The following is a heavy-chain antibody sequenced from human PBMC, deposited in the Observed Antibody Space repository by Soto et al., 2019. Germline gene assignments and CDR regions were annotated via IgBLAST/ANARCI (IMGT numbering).Heavy chain of an antibody. CDR1: GDSISTYY. Sequence: PSETRSLTCTVSGDSISTYYLHWIRLPPGQGLEWIGYIYYTGDTNYNPSLKSRVTISLDTSREQFSLKLTSVTAADTAVYYCARGRHCTSTSCFGFPSLWFDPWGQGTLVTVSS. J-gene: IGHJ5*02. V-gene: IGHV4-59*01. D-gene: IGHD2-2*01. CDR2: IYYTGDT. CDR3: ARGRHCTSTSCFGFPSLWFDP.